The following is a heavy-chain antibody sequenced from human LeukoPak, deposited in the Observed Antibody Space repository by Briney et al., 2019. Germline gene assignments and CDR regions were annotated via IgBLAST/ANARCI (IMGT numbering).Heavy chain of an antibody. D-gene: IGHD3-9*01. CDR3: TRDLMDYDVSTGLHHYYMDV. J-gene: IGHJ6*02. CDR1: GFTFSSYW. Sequence: GGSLRLSCVASGFTFSSYWMHWVRQDPRKGLVWVSRISGDGRNINYADSVRGRFSISRDNAKNTLYLQMNTLRVEDTAVYYCTRDLMDYDVSTGLHHYYMDVWGQGTTVTVSS. CDR2: ISGDGRNI. V-gene: IGHV3-74*01.